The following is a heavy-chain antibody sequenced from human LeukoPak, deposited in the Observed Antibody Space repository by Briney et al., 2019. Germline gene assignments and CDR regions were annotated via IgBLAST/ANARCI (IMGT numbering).Heavy chain of an antibody. CDR1: GYTFTGYY. CDR2: INPNSGVT. CDR3: ASARYYYGSGSYRRWFDP. Sequence: ASVKVSCKASGYTFTGYYMHWVRQAPGQGLEWMGWINPNSGVTNYAQKFQGRVTMTRDTSISTAHMELSRLRSDDTAVYYCASARYYYGSGSYRRWFDPWGQGTLVTVSS. V-gene: IGHV1-2*02. D-gene: IGHD3-10*01. J-gene: IGHJ5*02.